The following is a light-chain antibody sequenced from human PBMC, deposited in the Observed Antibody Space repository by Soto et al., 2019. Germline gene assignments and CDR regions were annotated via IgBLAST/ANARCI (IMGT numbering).Light chain of an antibody. CDR3: SSYTSGSTLVV. J-gene: IGLJ2*01. Sequence: QSALTQPASVSGSPGQSITISCTGTSRDVGGYNYVSWYQQVPGKAPKLIIYDVNNRPSGVSSRFSGSKSGNTASLTVSGLQAEDEADYYCSSYTSGSTLVVFGGGTKLTVL. V-gene: IGLV2-14*01. CDR2: DVN. CDR1: SRDVGGYNY.